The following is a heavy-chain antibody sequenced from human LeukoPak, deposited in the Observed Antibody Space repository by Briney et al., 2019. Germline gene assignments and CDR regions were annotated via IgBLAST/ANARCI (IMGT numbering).Heavy chain of an antibody. CDR3: SRAWLPGVQIT. Sequence: SETLSLTCGVSGGSIRSTNWWSWVRQPPGQGLEWIGYVYFSGTTYYNPSLKSRLTISLDKSNNQFSLDLRSVTAADTAVYYCSRAWLPGVQITWGQGTLVTVSS. D-gene: IGHD6-19*01. CDR1: GGSIRSTNW. CDR2: VYFSGTT. J-gene: IGHJ5*02. V-gene: IGHV4-4*02.